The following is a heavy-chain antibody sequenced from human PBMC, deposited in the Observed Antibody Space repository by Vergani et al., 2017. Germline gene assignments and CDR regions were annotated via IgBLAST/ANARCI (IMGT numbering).Heavy chain of an antibody. V-gene: IGHV3-48*04. CDR2: ISSSSSTI. J-gene: IGHJ6*02. CDR3: ARDVRGSSSFKYYYYYGMDV. CDR1: GFTFSSYS. Sequence: EVQLVESGGGLVQPGGSLRLSCAASGFTFSSYSMNWVRQAPGKGLEWVSYISSSSSTIYYADSVKGRFTISRDNAKNSLYLQMNSLRAEDTAVYYCARDVRGSSSFKYYYYYGMDVWGQGTTVTVSS. D-gene: IGHD6-6*01.